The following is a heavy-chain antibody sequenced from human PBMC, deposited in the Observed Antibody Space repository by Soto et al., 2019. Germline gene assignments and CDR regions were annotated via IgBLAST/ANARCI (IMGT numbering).Heavy chain of an antibody. CDR3: AKGRSYYYYYGVDV. CDR1: GFTFSSCA. Sequence: GGSLRLSCAASGFTFSSCAMGWVRQAPGKGLEWVSDIIDSGASTYYADSVKGRFTISRDNSKSTLYLQMNSQRAEDTALYYCAKGRSYYYYYGVDVWGQGTTVTVSS. V-gene: IGHV3-23*01. CDR2: IIDSGAST. J-gene: IGHJ6*02.